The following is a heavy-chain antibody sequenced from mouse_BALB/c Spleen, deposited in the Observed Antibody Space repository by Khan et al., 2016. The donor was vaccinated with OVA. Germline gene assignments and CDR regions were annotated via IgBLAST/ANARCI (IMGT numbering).Heavy chain of an antibody. Sequence: EVQLQESGPGLVKPSQSLSLICTVTGYSITSDYAWNWIRQFPGNKLEWMGFISYSGNTNYNPSLKSRISIPRDTSKNKFFLHLNSVTTEDTATYYCARVYGGDFDYWGQGTTLTVSS. V-gene: IGHV3-2*02. J-gene: IGHJ2*01. CDR1: GYSITSDYA. CDR2: ISYSGNT. CDR3: ARVYGGDFDY. D-gene: IGHD1-1*01.